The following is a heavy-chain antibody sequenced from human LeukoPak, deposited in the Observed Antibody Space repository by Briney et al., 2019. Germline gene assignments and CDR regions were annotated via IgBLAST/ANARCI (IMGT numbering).Heavy chain of an antibody. J-gene: IGHJ6*03. CDR1: GYTFTGYY. CDR2: INPNSGGT. V-gene: IGHV1-2*06. Sequence: GASVKVSCKASGYTFTGYYMHWVRQAPGQGLEWVGRINPNSGGTNYAQKFQGRVTMTRDTSIGTAYMELSRLRSDDTAVYYCARTRGRLGYYYYYMDVWGKGTTVTVSS. CDR3: ARTRGRLGYYYYYMDV. D-gene: IGHD6-19*01.